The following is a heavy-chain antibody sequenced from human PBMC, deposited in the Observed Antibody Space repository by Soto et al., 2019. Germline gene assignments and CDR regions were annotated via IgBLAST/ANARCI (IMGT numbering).Heavy chain of an antibody. D-gene: IGHD3-22*01. CDR1: GYIFSTYP. CDR2: INAANGNT. Sequence: ASVKVSCKASGYIFSTYPMHWVRQAPGQRLEWMGWINAANGNTKYSQNFQGRVTISRDTSASTAYLELSSLRSEDTAVYYCARVSFETSGYADYWGQGTLVTVSS. CDR3: ARVSFETSGYADY. V-gene: IGHV1-3*01. J-gene: IGHJ4*02.